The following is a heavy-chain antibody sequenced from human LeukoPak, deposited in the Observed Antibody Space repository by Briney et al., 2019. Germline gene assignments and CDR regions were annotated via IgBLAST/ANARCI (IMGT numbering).Heavy chain of an antibody. D-gene: IGHD5-12*01. Sequence: ASVKVSCKASGYTFTSYDINWVRQAAGQGLGWMGWMNPNSGNTGYAQKFQGRVTMTRNTSISTAYMELSSLRSEDTAVYYCARSGRTFRFDPWGQGTLVTVSS. CDR2: MNPNSGNT. J-gene: IGHJ5*02. CDR3: ARSGRTFRFDP. CDR1: GYTFTSYD. V-gene: IGHV1-8*01.